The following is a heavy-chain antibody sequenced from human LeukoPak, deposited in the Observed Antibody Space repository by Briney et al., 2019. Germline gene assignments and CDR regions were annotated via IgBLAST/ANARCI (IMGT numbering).Heavy chain of an antibody. D-gene: IGHD5-18*01. CDR3: ARLRDSYGYPTFDY. Sequence: SETLSLTCTVSGGSISSYYWSWIRQPPGKGLEWIGYTYYSGSTNYNPSLKSRVTISVDTSKNQFSLKLSSVTAADTAVYYCARLRDSYGYPTFDYWGQGTLVTVSS. CDR2: TYYSGST. CDR1: GGSISSYY. V-gene: IGHV4-59*08. J-gene: IGHJ4*02.